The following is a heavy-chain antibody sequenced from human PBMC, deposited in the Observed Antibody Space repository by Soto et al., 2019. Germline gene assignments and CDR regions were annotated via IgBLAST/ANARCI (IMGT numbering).Heavy chain of an antibody. CDR1: GYTFTSYD. CDR3: AREYSGGGAKD. J-gene: IGHJ4*02. Sequence: QVQLVQSGAEVKKPGASVKVSCKASGYTFTSYDINWVRQATGQGLEWMGWMNPNSGNTGYAQKFQGTVTMRSKTPISTAYMERSSRRSEDTVVYYCAREYSGGGAKDWGQGTLVTVSS. V-gene: IGHV1-8*01. D-gene: IGHD6-19*01. CDR2: MNPNSGNT.